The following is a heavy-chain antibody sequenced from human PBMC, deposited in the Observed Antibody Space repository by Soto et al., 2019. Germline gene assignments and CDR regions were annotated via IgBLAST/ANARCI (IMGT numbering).Heavy chain of an antibody. CDR3: ARIPSNSASFDY. D-gene: IGHD4-4*01. CDR1: GVSISSVSISSNY. J-gene: IGHJ4*02. Sequence: SSETLSLTCTVSGVSISSVSISSNYWSWIRQPPGKGLEWLGSIQYNGNTNYSPSLKSRLTISIDTSKNQFSLHLSSVTAADMAVYYCARIPSNSASFDYWGQGPLVT. V-gene: IGHV4-61*01. CDR2: IQYNGNT.